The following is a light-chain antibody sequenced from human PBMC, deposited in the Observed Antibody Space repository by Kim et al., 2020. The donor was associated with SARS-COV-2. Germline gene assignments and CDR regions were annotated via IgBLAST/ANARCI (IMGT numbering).Light chain of an antibody. CDR2: DVS. Sequence: GHSITVSCTGTSGDVGGYNDVSWYQQHPGKAPNLMIYDVSNRPSGVSNRFSGSKSGNTASLTISGLQAEDEADYYCSSYTSSSTLVFGGGTQLTVL. J-gene: IGLJ2*01. CDR3: SSYTSSSTLV. V-gene: IGLV2-14*03. CDR1: SGDVGGYND.